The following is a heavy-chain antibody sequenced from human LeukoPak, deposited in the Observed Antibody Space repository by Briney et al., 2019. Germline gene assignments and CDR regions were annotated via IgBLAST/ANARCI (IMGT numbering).Heavy chain of an antibody. D-gene: IGHD3-22*01. CDR3: TRVFRYYYDSSGYGHEYFQH. V-gene: IGHV3-49*04. CDR2: IRSKAYGGTT. Sequence: GGSLRLSCTASGFTFGDYAMSWVRQAPGKGLEWGGFIRSKAYGGTTEYAASVKGRFTISRDDSKSVAYLQMNSLKTEDTAVYYCTRVFRYYYDSSGYGHEYFQHWGQGTLVTVSS. CDR1: GFTFGDYA. J-gene: IGHJ1*01.